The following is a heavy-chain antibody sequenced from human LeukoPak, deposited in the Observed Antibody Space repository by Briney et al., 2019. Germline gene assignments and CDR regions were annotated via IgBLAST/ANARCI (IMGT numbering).Heavy chain of an antibody. J-gene: IGHJ3*02. CDR1: GGTFSSYA. D-gene: IGHD3-22*01. CDR2: IIPIFGTA. Sequence: GASVKVSCKASGGTFSSYAISWVRQAPGQGLEWMGGIIPIFGTANYAQKFQGRVTITTDESTSTAYMELSSLRSEDTAVYYCARQGGVSYYYDRGAFDIWGQGTMVTVSS. V-gene: IGHV1-69*05. CDR3: ARQGGVSYYYDRGAFDI.